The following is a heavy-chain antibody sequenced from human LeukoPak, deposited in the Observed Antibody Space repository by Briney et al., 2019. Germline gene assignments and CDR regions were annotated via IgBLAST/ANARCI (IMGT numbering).Heavy chain of an antibody. CDR3: ARAKRSYYYDSSGYFGY. CDR1: GFTFSSYA. J-gene: IGHJ4*02. D-gene: IGHD3-22*01. Sequence: PGGSLRLSCAASGFTFSSYAMHWVRQAPGKGLEWVAVISYDGSNKYYADSVKGRFTISRDNSKNTLYLQMNSLRAEDTAVYYCARAKRSYYYDSSGYFGYWGQGTLVTVSP. V-gene: IGHV3-30*04. CDR2: ISYDGSNK.